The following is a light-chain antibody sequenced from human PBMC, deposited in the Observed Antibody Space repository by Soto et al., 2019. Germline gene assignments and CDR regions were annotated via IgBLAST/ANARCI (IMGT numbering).Light chain of an antibody. V-gene: IGKV1-39*01. CDR1: QRISTY. J-gene: IGKJ1*01. CDR2: DAS. Sequence: DIQMTQSPSSLPASVGDRVTITCRASQRISTYLNWYQQKPGKAPKFLIYDASNLQSGVPSRFSGSGSGTEFTLTISSLQPDDFATYYCQQSYSTPRTFGQGTKVDI. CDR3: QQSYSTPRT.